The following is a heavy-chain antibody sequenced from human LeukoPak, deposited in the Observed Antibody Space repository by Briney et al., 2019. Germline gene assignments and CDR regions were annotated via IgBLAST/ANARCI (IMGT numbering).Heavy chain of an antibody. CDR2: ISSSGSTT. Sequence: GGSLRLSCAASGFTFSSYEMNWVRQAPGKGLEWVSYISSSGSTTYYADSVKGRFTISRDNAKNSLKLQMNSLRAEDTAVYYCARYGDYWGQGTLVTVSS. CDR3: ARYGDY. J-gene: IGHJ4*02. D-gene: IGHD3-10*01. CDR1: GFTFSSYE. V-gene: IGHV3-48*03.